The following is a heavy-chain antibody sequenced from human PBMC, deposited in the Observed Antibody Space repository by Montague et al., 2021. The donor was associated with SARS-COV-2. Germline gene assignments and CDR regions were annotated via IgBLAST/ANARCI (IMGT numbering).Heavy chain of an antibody. Sequence: SLRLSCAASGFTFKNYAMGWVRQAPGKGLEWVSAVSDTGGGTYYADSVKGRFTISRDNGRNSVHLQMNSLRAEDTALYYCAKDDGSGNYYNGLHENWGQGTRVTVSS. CDR2: VSDTGGGT. CDR1: GFTFKNYA. D-gene: IGHD3-10*01. V-gene: IGHV3-23*01. CDR3: AKDDGSGNYYNGLHEN. J-gene: IGHJ4*02.